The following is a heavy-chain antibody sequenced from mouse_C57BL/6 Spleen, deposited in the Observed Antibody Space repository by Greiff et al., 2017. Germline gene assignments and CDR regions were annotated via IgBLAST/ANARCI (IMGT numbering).Heavy chain of an antibody. Sequence: QVQLQQSGPELVKPGASVKISCKASGYAFSSSWMNWVKQRPGKGLEWIGRIYPGDGDTNYNGKFKGKATLTADKSSSTAYMQLSSLTSEDSAVYFCAREGYYGSSLYYAMDYWGQGTSVTVSS. CDR3: AREGYYGSSLYYAMDY. D-gene: IGHD1-1*01. V-gene: IGHV1-82*01. CDR2: IYPGDGDT. CDR1: GYAFSSSW. J-gene: IGHJ4*01.